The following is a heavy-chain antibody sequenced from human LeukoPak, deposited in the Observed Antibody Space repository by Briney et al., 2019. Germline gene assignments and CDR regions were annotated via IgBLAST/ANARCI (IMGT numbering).Heavy chain of an antibody. J-gene: IGHJ4*02. D-gene: IGHD3-10*01. CDR3: VKSPAYYYGSGSSLFDY. V-gene: IGHV3-64D*06. CDR2: ISSNGGST. CDR1: GFTFSSYA. Sequence: GGSLRLSCSASGFTFSSYAMHWVRQAPGKGLEYVSAISSNGGSTYYADSVKGRFTISRDNSKNTLYLQMSSQRAEDTAVYYCVKSPAYYYGSGSSLFDYWGQGTLVTVSS.